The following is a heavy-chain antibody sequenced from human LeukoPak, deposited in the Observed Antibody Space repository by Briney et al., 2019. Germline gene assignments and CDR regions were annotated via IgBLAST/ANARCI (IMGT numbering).Heavy chain of an antibody. CDR3: AREDLLVPYYYNDLDV. D-gene: IGHD1-26*01. V-gene: IGHV3-7*03. CDR2: VKQDGSEK. J-gene: IGHJ6*02. CDR1: GFIYGNYW. Sequence: GGSLRLSCRGSGFIYGNYWMTWVRQAPGKGLEWVANVKQDGSEKYYVDSVKGRFTISRDNAKNSLYLQMSSLRAEDTAVYYCAREDLLVPYYYNDLDVWGQGTTVTVSS.